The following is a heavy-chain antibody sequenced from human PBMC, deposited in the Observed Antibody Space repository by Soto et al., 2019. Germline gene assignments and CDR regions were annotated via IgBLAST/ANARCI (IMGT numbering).Heavy chain of an antibody. J-gene: IGHJ6*02. D-gene: IGHD2-15*01. Sequence: ASVKVSCKASGYTFTSYAMHWVRQARGQRLEWMGWINAGNGNTKYSQKFQGRVTITRDTSASTAYMELSSLRSEDTAVYYCAKDRVVGAAPRAVYYYYGMDVWGQGTTVTVSS. CDR1: GYTFTSYA. CDR2: INAGNGNT. V-gene: IGHV1-3*01. CDR3: AKDRVVGAAPRAVYYYYGMDV.